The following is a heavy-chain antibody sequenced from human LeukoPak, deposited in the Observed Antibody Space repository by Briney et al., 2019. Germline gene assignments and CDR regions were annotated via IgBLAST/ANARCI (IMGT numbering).Heavy chain of an antibody. V-gene: IGHV3-23*01. CDR1: GFTFSSYA. J-gene: IGHJ3*02. D-gene: IGHD2-2*01. Sequence: GGSLRLSCAASGFTFSSYAMSWVRQAPGKGLEWVSAISRSGGDTEYADSVKGRFTISRDNSKNTLYMQMNSLRAEDAAVYYCAKCGTTCYANAFYIWGQGTMVTVSS. CDR2: ISRSGGDT. CDR3: AKCGTTCYANAFYI.